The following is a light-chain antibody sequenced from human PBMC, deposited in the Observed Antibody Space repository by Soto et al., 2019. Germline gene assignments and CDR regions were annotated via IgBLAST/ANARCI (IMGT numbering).Light chain of an antibody. J-gene: IGKJ1*01. V-gene: IGKV3-15*01. CDR3: QQYNTWPL. CDR1: QSVRSN. Sequence: EIVMTQSPATLSVSPGERASLSCRASQSVRSNVAWYQQKPGQAPRLLIYGASTRATGIPARFTGSGSGTEFTLTISSLQSEDFAVYYCQQYNTWPLFGPGTRVDIK. CDR2: GAS.